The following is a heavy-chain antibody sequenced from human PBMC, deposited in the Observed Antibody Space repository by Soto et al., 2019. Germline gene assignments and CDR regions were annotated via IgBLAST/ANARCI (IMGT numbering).Heavy chain of an antibody. CDR2: IIPIFGTA. Sequence: SVKVSCKASGGTFSIYAISCVLQSPVQWREGMGGIIPIFGTANYAQKFQGRVTITADESTSTAYMELSSLRSEDTAVYYCARAIEPFHSSSSKYYYYGMDVWGQGTTVTVSS. CDR1: GGTFSIYA. V-gene: IGHV1-69*13. CDR3: ARAIEPFHSSSSKYYYYGMDV. D-gene: IGHD6-6*01. J-gene: IGHJ6*02.